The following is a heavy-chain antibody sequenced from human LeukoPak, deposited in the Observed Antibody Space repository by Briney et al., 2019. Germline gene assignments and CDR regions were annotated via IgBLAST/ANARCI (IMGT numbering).Heavy chain of an antibody. J-gene: IGHJ6*03. CDR1: GGSISSSSYY. D-gene: IGHD6-6*01. V-gene: IGHV4-39*01. CDR3: ARRGSSPNYYYYYMDV. Sequence: PSETLSLTCTVSGGSISSSSYYWGWIRQPPGKGLEWIGSIYYSGSTYYNPSLKSRATISVDTSKNQFSLKLSSVTAADTAVYYCARRGSSPNYYYYYMDVWGKGTTVTVSS. CDR2: IYYSGST.